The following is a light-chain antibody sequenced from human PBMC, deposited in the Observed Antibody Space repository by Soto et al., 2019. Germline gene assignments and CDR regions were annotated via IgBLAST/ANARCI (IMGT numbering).Light chain of an antibody. Sequence: QSALTQPASVSGSPGQSITISCTGTSSDVGSYNLVSWYQQHPGKAPKVMIYEDIKRPSGVSNRFSGSKSDNTASLTISGLQAEGEADYYCCSYADSSTYVFGTGTKLTVL. J-gene: IGLJ1*01. CDR2: EDI. V-gene: IGLV2-23*01. CDR1: SSDVGSYNL. CDR3: CSYADSSTYV.